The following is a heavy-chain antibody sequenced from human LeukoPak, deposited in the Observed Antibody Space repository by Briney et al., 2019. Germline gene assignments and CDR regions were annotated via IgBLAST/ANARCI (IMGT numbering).Heavy chain of an antibody. CDR2: INPNSGGT. V-gene: IGHV1-2*02. D-gene: IGHD3/OR15-3a*01. J-gene: IGHJ5*02. CDR3: ARAPPLDQRFDP. CDR1: GYTFTSYY. Sequence: ASVKVSCKASGYTFTSYYMHWVRQAPGQGLEWMGWINPNSGGTNYAQKFQGRVTMTRDTSISTAYMELSRLRSDDTAVYYCARAPPLDQRFDPWGQGTLVTVSS.